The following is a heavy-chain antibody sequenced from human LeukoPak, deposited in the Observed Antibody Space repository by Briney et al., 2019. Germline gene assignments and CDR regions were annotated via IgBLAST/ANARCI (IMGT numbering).Heavy chain of an antibody. CDR3: AKAKHYYDSSGYYYENYFDY. D-gene: IGHD3-22*01. J-gene: IGHJ4*02. V-gene: IGHV3-30*18. CDR2: ISYDGSNK. Sequence: GGSLRLSCAASGFTFSSYGMHWVRQAPGKGLEWVAVISYDGSNKYYADSVKGQFTISRDNSKNTLYLQMNSLRAEDTAVYYCAKAKHYYDSSGYYYENYFDYWGQGTLVTVSS. CDR1: GFTFSSYG.